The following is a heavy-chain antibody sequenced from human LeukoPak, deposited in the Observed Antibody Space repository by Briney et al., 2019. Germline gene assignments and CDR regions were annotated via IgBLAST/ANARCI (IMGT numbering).Heavy chain of an antibody. CDR2: ISYDGSNK. D-gene: IGHD4-17*01. CDR3: AREHGDYGMDV. CDR1: GFTFSSYG. J-gene: IGHJ6*02. V-gene: IGHV3-30*03. Sequence: GGSLRLSCAASGFTFSSYGMHWVRQAPGKGLEWVAVISYDGSNKYYADSVKGRFTISRDNSKNTLYLQMNSLRAEDTAVYYCAREHGDYGMDVWGQGTTVTVSS.